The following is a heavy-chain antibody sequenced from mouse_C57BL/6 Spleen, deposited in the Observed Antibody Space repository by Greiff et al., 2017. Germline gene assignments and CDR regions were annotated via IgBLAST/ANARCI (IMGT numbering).Heavy chain of an antibody. V-gene: IGHV1-69*01. J-gene: IGHJ4*01. Sequence: QVQLQQPGAELVMPGASVKLSCKASGYTFTSYWMHWVKQRPGQGLEWIGEIDPSDSYTNYNQKFKGKSTLTVDKSSSTAYMQLSSLTSEDSAVYYDARATLGDYAMDYWGQGTSVTVSS. CDR3: ARATLGDYAMDY. D-gene: IGHD1-1*01. CDR1: GYTFTSYW. CDR2: IDPSDSYT.